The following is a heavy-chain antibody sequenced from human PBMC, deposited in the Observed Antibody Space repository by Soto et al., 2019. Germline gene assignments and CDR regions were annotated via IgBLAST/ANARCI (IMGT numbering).Heavy chain of an antibody. CDR2: IYYSGST. J-gene: IGHJ6*02. CDR1: GGSISSGGYY. V-gene: IGHV4-31*03. CDR3: ARTQYYDFCSGMYHSDMDA. Sequence: SGTLSLTCTVSGGSISSGGYYGSWIRQHPGKGLEWIGYIYYSGSTYYNPSLKSRVTISVDTSKNQFSLKLSSVPAADTAVYYCARTQYYDFCSGMYHSDMDAWGQQTTVTVSS. D-gene: IGHD3-3*01.